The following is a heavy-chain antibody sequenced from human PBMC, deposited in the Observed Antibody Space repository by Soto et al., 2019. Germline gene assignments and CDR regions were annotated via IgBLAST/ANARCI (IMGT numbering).Heavy chain of an antibody. V-gene: IGHV3-53*02. CDR3: ASPYDSTFPSAMDV. J-gene: IGHJ6*02. Sequence: EVQLVETGGGLIQPGGSLRISCAVSGFTVSSNYMSWVRQAPGKGLEWVSILYRGGSTFYADSVKGRFTISRDNSLNTLYLQMNSLRAEDTAVYYCASPYDSTFPSAMDVWGQWTTVTVSS. D-gene: IGHD3-16*01. CDR1: GFTVSSNY. CDR2: LYRGGST.